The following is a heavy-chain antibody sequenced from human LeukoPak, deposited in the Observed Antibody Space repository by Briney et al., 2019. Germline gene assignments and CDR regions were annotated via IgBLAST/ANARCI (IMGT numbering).Heavy chain of an antibody. Sequence: GGSLRLSCAASGFTFDDYAMHWVRQAPGKGLEWVSGISWNSGSIGYADSVKGRFTISRDNAKNSLYLQMNSLRAEDTALYYCAKDTYSYGDAFDIWGQGTMVTVSS. CDR3: AKDTYSYGDAFDI. CDR1: GFTFDDYA. D-gene: IGHD5-18*01. V-gene: IGHV3-9*01. J-gene: IGHJ3*02. CDR2: ISWNSGSI.